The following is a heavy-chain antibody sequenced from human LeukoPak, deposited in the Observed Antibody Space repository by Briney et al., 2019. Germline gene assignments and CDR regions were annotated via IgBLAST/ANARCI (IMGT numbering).Heavy chain of an antibody. D-gene: IGHD5-24*01. J-gene: IGHJ3*02. V-gene: IGHV4-4*07. CDR1: GGSISSYY. Sequence: SETLSLTCTVSGGSISSYYWSWIRQPAGKGLEWIGRIYTSGSTNYNPSLKSRVTMSVGTSKNQFSLKLSSVTAADTAVYYCARDGGVEMATIVDAFDIWGQGTMVTVSS. CDR3: ARDGGVEMATIVDAFDI. CDR2: IYTSGST.